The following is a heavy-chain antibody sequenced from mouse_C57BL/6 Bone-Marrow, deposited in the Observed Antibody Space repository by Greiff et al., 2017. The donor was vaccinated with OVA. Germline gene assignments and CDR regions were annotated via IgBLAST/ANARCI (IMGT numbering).Heavy chain of an antibody. Sequence: QVQLKESGAELVRPGASVTLSCKASGYTFTDYEMHWVKQTPVHGLEWIGAIDPETGGTAYNQKFKGKAILTADKSSSTAYMELRSLTSEDSAVYYCTRRVITTVVATDYWGQGTTLTVSS. J-gene: IGHJ2*01. D-gene: IGHD1-1*01. CDR2: IDPETGGT. CDR3: TRRVITTVVATDY. CDR1: GYTFTDYE. V-gene: IGHV1-15*01.